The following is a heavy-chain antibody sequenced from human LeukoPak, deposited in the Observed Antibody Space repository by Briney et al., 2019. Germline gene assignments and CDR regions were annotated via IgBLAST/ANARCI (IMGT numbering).Heavy chain of an antibody. CDR3: ARFGDWNSVY. Sequence: SETLSLTCTVSGGSITSSGYYWGWIRQPPGKGLEWIGTIYYSGSTYYNPSLKSRVTISVDTSKNQFSLKLSSVTAADTAVYYCARFGDWNSVYWGQGTLVTVSS. V-gene: IGHV4-39*01. D-gene: IGHD1-7*01. J-gene: IGHJ4*02. CDR2: IYYSGST. CDR1: GGSITSSGYY.